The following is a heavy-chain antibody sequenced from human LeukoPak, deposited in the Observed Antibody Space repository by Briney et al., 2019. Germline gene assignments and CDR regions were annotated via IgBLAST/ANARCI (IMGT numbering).Heavy chain of an antibody. V-gene: IGHV4-61*02. CDR1: GGSISSSSYY. J-gene: IGHJ4*02. CDR3: ARAVSYYYDSSGYENHCFDY. CDR2: IYTSGST. Sequence: KPSETLSLTCTVSGGSISSSSYYWSWIRQPAGKGLEWIGRIYTSGSTNYNPSLKSRVTISLDTSKNQFSLKLSSVTAADTAVYYCARAVSYYYDSSGYENHCFDYWGQGTLVTVSS. D-gene: IGHD3-22*01.